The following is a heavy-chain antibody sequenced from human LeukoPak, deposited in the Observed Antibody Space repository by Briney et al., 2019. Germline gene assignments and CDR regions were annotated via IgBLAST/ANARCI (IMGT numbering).Heavy chain of an antibody. Sequence: GESLKISCKDSGYSFTSYWIGWVRQMPGKGLEWMGIIYPGDSDTRYSPSFQGQVTISADKSVNTAYLQWSSLKASDTAIYYCARRGEAMDPFDYWDQGTLVTVSS. CDR3: ARRGEAMDPFDY. V-gene: IGHV5-51*01. D-gene: IGHD5-18*01. CDR2: IYPGDSDT. CDR1: GYSFTSYW. J-gene: IGHJ4*02.